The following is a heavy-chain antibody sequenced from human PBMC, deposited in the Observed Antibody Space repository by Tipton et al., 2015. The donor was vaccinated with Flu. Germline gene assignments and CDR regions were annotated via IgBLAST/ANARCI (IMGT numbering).Heavy chain of an antibody. CDR3: ARTYDGSGHTSEY. Sequence: SLRLSCAASGFTVSSNYVSWVRQAPGEGLEWVSIIYSDGTTYYADSVKGRFTISRDNSKNTVYLQMDSLRGDDTAMYYCARTYDGSGHTSEYWGQGTPVTVSS. CDR1: GFTVSSNY. J-gene: IGHJ4*02. V-gene: IGHV3-66*02. CDR2: IYSDGTT. D-gene: IGHD3-22*01.